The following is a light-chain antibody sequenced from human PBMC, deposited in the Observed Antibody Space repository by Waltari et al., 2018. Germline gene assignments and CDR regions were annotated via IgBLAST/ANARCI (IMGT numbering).Light chain of an antibody. CDR1: RRRVYE. CDR3: SSRDSSGDVV. CDR2: GKK. Sequence: SADLTQYPSASVAVGQTCRNTCHAERRRVYEENWCQQKPGQAPLLVIYGKKNRPSGIPYRFSASTSRNTASLTLPGAQAEDEAHYYCSSRDSSGDVVFGGGTKLTVL. J-gene: IGLJ2*01. V-gene: IGLV3-19*01.